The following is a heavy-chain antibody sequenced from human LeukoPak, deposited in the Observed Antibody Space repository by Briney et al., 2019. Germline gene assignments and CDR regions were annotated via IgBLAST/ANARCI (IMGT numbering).Heavy chain of an antibody. D-gene: IGHD3-10*01. Sequence: ASVKVSCKASGYTFTTYGISWVRQAPGQGLEWMGWISPYNGNTKYAQKLQGRVTMTTDTSTSTAYMELRSLRSDDTAVYYCARDKTQIWFGEGLWYFDYWGQGTPVTVSS. CDR2: ISPYNGNT. CDR3: ARDKTQIWFGEGLWYFDY. CDR1: GYTFTTYG. V-gene: IGHV1-18*01. J-gene: IGHJ4*02.